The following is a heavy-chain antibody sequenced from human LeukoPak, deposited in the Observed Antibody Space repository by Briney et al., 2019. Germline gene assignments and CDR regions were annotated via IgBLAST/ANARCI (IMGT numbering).Heavy chain of an antibody. CDR2: LNPNSGDT. V-gene: IGHV1-2*02. D-gene: IGHD5-24*01. Sequence: ASVKVSCKASGYTLTDYYMHWVRQAPGQGLEWMGWLNPNSGDTNYAQKFQGRVSMTRDTSISTAYMDLSDLRSDDTAVYYCARGRNIEMTTMSGGSDYWGQGTLVTVSS. J-gene: IGHJ4*02. CDR1: GYTLTDYY. CDR3: ARGRNIEMTTMSGGSDY.